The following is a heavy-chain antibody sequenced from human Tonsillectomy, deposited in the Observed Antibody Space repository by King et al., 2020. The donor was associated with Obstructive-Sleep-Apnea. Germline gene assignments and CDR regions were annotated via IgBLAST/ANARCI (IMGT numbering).Heavy chain of an antibody. CDR2: IYYSGST. J-gene: IGHJ4*02. CDR3: ARADGIVSNFDY. Sequence: VQLQESGPGLVKPSQTLSLTCTVSGGSISSGGYYWNWIRQLPGKGLEWIGCIYYSGSTYYNPSLKSRVTISVDTSKNQFSLKLSSVTAADTAVYYCARADGIVSNFDYWGQGTLVTVSS. D-gene: IGHD3-22*01. V-gene: IGHV4-31*03. CDR1: GGSISSGGYY.